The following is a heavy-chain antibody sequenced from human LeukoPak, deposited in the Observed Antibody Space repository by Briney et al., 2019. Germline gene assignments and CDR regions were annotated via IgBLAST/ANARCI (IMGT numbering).Heavy chain of an antibody. CDR1: GFTFSDFA. CDR2: ISDSGTIT. CDR3: ASLLRGTFDI. V-gene: IGHV3-23*01. Sequence: HSGGSLRLSCAASGFTFSDFAMTWVRQAPGKGLEFLSSISDSGTITYYADSVKGRFTISRDNSNNTVYFQMDSLRAEDTAVYYCASLLRGTFDIWGQGTMVTVSS. J-gene: IGHJ3*02.